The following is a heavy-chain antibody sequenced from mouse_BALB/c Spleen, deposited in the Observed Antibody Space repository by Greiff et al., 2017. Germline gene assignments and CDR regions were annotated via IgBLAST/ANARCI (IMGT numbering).Heavy chain of an antibody. CDR2: INPSSGYT. CDR1: GYTFTSYT. CDR3: ARAIYYGNSLYAMDY. J-gene: IGHJ4*01. D-gene: IGHD2-1*01. V-gene: IGHV1-4*01. Sequence: VQLQQSGAELARPGASVKMSCKASGYTFTSYTMHWVKQRPGQGLEWIGYINPSSGYTNYNQKFKDKATLTADKSSSTAYMQLSSLTSEDSAVYYCARAIYYGNSLYAMDYWGQGTSVTVSS.